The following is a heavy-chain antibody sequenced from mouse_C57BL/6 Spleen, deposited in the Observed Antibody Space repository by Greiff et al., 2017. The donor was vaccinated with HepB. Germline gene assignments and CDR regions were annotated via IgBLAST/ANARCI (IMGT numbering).Heavy chain of an antibody. CDR2: IYPGSGNT. CDR3: ARQGHYGYDDYFDY. Sequence: QVQLQQSGPELVKPGASVKISCKASGYSFTSYYIHWVKQRPGQGLEWIGWIYPGSGNTKYNEKFKGKATLTADTSSSTAYMQLSSLTSEDSAVYYCARQGHYGYDDYFDYWGQGTTLTVSS. D-gene: IGHD2-2*01. V-gene: IGHV1-66*01. J-gene: IGHJ2*01. CDR1: GYSFTSYY.